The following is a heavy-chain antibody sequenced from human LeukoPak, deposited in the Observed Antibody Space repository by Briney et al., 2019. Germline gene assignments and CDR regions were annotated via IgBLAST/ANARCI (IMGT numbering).Heavy chain of an antibody. J-gene: IGHJ5*02. V-gene: IGHV3-23*01. CDR3: AKASYGDFLLNWFDP. CDR2: ISGSGGST. Sequence: PGRSLRLSCAASGFTFSSYAMSWVRQAPGKGLEWVPAISGSGGSTYYADSVKDRFTISRDNSKNTLYLQMNSLRAEDTAVYYCAKASYGDFLLNWFDPWGQGTLVTVSS. CDR1: GFTFSSYA. D-gene: IGHD4-17*01.